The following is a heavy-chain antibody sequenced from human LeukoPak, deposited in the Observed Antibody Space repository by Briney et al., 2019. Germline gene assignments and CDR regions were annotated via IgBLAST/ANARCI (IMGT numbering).Heavy chain of an antibody. Sequence: SETLSLTCAVYGGSFSGYYWSWIRQPPGKGLEWIGEINHSGSTNYNPSLKSRVTISVDTSKNQFSLKLSSVTAADTAVYYCASDRVVVPAMRAGFDYWGQGTLVTVSS. V-gene: IGHV4-34*01. CDR2: INHSGST. D-gene: IGHD2-2*01. J-gene: IGHJ4*02. CDR3: ASDRVVVPAMRAGFDY. CDR1: GGSFSGYY.